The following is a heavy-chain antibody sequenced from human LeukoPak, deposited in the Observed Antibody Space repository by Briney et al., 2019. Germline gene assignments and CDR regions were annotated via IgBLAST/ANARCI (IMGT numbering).Heavy chain of an antibody. D-gene: IGHD6-6*01. CDR3: ARTRSGGSSSPDYYYFYYMDV. J-gene: IGHJ6*03. V-gene: IGHV5-51*01. CDR2: IYPGDSDT. Sequence: GESLQISCEGSGSSFTSYWIGWVRQLPGKGLEWMGIIYPGDSDTRYSPSFQGQVTISADKSISTAYLQWSSLKASDTAMYYCARTRSGGSSSPDYYYFYYMDVWGKGTTVTVSS. CDR1: GSSFTSYW.